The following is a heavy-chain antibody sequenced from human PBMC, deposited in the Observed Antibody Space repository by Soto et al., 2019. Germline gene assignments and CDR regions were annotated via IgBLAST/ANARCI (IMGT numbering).Heavy chain of an antibody. CDR2: INAGNGNT. V-gene: IGHV1-3*01. Sequence: ASVKVSCKSSGYTFTSYAMHWVRQAPGQRLEWMGWINAGNGNTKYSQKFQGRVTITRDTSASTAYMELSSLRSEDTAVYYCERESRAHSGMDVWGQGTTVTVSS. CDR3: ERESRAHSGMDV. J-gene: IGHJ6*02. CDR1: GYTFTSYA. D-gene: IGHD6-13*01.